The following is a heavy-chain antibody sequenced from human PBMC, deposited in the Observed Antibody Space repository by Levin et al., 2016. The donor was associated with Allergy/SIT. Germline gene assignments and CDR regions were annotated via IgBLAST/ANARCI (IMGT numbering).Heavy chain of an antibody. CDR2: IDLTDSYT. CDR3: ARQGNCSGGSCAGGDFYYYGMDV. D-gene: IGHD2-15*01. J-gene: IGHJ6*02. Sequence: GGSLRLSCQGSGTSTSSWVTWVRLMSGKGLEWMGRIDLTDSYTNDSPSFQGRVSLSADRSTNTAYLHLSSLKASDTAIYYCARQGNCSGGSCAGGDFYYYGMDVWGQGTTVTVSS. CDR1: GTSTSSW. V-gene: IGHV5-10-1*01.